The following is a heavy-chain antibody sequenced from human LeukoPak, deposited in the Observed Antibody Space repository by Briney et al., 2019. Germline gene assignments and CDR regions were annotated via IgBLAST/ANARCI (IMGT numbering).Heavy chain of an antibody. D-gene: IGHD5-12*01. CDR1: GFTFSSYE. V-gene: IGHV3-48*03. CDR3: ARDGSGYDYPHYDY. J-gene: IGHJ4*02. CDR2: ISSSGSTI. Sequence: PGGSLRLSCAASGFTFSSYEMNWVRQAPGKGLEWVSYISSSGSTIYYADSVKGRFTISRDNAKNSLYLQMNSLRAKDTALYYCARDGSGYDYPHYDYWGQGTLVTVSP.